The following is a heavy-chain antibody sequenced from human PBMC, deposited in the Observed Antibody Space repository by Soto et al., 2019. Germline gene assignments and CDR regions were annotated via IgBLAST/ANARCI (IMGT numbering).Heavy chain of an antibody. CDR1: GGSFSDYY. V-gene: IGHV4-34*01. CDR2: INHSGTT. CDR3: ARHLHYFDY. J-gene: IGHJ4*02. Sequence: SETLSLTCAVFGGSFSDYYWTWIRQPPGKGLEWIGEINHSGTTSYNPSLKSRLTISVDTSNNQFSLYLQMNSLRAEDTAVYYCARHLHYFDYWGQGTLVTVSS.